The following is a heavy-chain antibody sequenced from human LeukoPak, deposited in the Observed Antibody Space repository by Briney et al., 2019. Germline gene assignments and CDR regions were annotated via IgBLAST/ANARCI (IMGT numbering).Heavy chain of an antibody. CDR2: IYYSGST. Sequence: MPSETLSLTCTVSGGSISSYYWSWIRQPPGKGLEWVGYIYYSGSTNYNPSLKSRVTISVDTSKNQSSLKLSSVTAADTAVYYCARVAAKTVDYWGQGTLVTVSS. V-gene: IGHV4-59*01. CDR1: GGSISSYY. J-gene: IGHJ4*02. D-gene: IGHD2-15*01. CDR3: ARVAAKTVDY.